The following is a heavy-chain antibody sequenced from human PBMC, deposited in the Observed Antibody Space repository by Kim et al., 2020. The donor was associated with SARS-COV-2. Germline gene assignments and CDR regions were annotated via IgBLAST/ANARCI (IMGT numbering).Heavy chain of an antibody. CDR3: ARTSRGYSSGGDY. J-gene: IGHJ4*02. CDR2: IYYIWST. Sequence: SETLSLTCTVSGGSISSYYWSWIRQPPGKGLEWVWYIYYIWSTSYNPSLKSRVTISVDTAKNQFSLKLTSVTAADTAVYYCARTSRGYSSGGDYWGQGTLVTVSS. D-gene: IGHD5-18*01. CDR1: GGSISSYY. V-gene: IGHV4-59*01.